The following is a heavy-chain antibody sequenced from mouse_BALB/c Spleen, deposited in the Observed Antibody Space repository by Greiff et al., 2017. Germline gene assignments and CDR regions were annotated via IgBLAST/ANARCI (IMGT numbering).Heavy chain of an antibody. CDR1: GYTFTSYV. Sequence: EVQLQQSAAELARPGASVKMSCKASGYTFTSYVMHWVKQKPGQGLEWIGYINPYNDGTKYNEKFKGKATLTSDKSSSTAYMELSSLTSEDSAVYYCARSYYGNYWFSMDYWGQGTSVTVSS. D-gene: IGHD2-1*01. CDR2: INPYNDGT. J-gene: IGHJ4*01. V-gene: IGHV1-14*01. CDR3: ARSYYGNYWFSMDY.